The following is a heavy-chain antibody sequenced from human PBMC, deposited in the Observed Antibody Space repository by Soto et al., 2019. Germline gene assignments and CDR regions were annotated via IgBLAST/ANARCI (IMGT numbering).Heavy chain of an antibody. D-gene: IGHD3-22*01. CDR2: ISGSGGST. CDR3: AKERGYYDSSGYYPN. J-gene: IGHJ4*02. Sequence: GSLRLSCAASVFTFSSYAMSWVRQAPGKGLEWVSAISGSGGSTYYADSVKGRFTISRDNSKNTLYLQMNSLRAEDTAVYYCAKERGYYDSSGYYPNWGQGTLVTVSS. V-gene: IGHV3-23*01. CDR1: VFTFSSYA.